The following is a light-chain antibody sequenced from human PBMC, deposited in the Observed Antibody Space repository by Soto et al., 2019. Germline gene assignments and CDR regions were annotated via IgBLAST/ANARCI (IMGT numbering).Light chain of an antibody. CDR3: SSYTSSSTYV. CDR1: SSDVGYYNY. J-gene: IGLJ1*01. V-gene: IGLV2-14*01. Sequence: QSALTQPASVPGSPGQSIAISCTGTSSDVGYYNYVSWYQQHPGKAPNVMIYDVNNRPSGVPDRFSGSKSGNTASLTISGLQAEDEADYYCSSYTSSSTYVFGTGTKLTVL. CDR2: DVN.